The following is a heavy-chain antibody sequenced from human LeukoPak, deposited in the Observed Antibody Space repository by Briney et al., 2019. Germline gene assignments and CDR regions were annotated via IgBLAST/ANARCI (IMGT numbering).Heavy chain of an antibody. Sequence: GGSLKLSCAASGFTFSSYAMSWVRQAPGKGLEWVSAISGSGGSTYYADSVKGRFTISRDNSKNTLYLQMNSLRAEDTAVYYCATSQLWLDFDYWGQGTLVTVSS. CDR1: GFTFSSYA. CDR2: ISGSGGST. V-gene: IGHV3-23*01. CDR3: ATSQLWLDFDY. D-gene: IGHD5-18*01. J-gene: IGHJ4*02.